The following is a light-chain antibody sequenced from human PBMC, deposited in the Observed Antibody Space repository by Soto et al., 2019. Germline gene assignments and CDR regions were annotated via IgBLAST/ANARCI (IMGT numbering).Light chain of an antibody. CDR1: LTVGTN. J-gene: IGKJ1*01. CDR3: QHHNNWPPGT. V-gene: IGKV3-15*01. Sequence: VMTQSPATLSVSPGERATLSCRASLTVGTNLAWYQQKPGQPPRLLIYGTSTRATGIPARFSGSGSGTDSTLTISSLQSEDFAVYYCQHHNNWPPGTFGQGTKVEIK. CDR2: GTS.